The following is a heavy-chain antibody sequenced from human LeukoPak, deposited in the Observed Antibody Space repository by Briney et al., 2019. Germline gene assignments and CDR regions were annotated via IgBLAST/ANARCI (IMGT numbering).Heavy chain of an antibody. CDR1: GGSISSGGYY. J-gene: IGHJ5*02. CDR3: ARHGARGRMYSSSYNWFDP. Sequence: SETLSLTCSVSGGSISSGGYYWSWIRQYPGKGLEWIGYIYHSGSTYYNPSLKSRVTISEDTSKDQFSLKLSSVTAADTAVYYCARHGARGRMYSSSYNWFDPWGQGTLVTVSS. V-gene: IGHV4-31*03. D-gene: IGHD6-6*01. CDR2: IYHSGST.